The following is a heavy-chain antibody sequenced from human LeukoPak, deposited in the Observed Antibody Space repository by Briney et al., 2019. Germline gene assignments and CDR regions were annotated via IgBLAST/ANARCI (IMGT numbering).Heavy chain of an antibody. D-gene: IGHD1-26*01. V-gene: IGHV4-34*01. CDR1: GGPFSGYY. CDR2: INHSGST. CDR3: ARGFPPILRGRPLDY. J-gene: IGHJ4*02. Sequence: PSETLSLTCAVYGGPFSGYYWSWIRQPPGKGLEWIGEINHSGSTNYNPSLKSRVTISVDTSKNQFSLKLSSVTAADTAVYYCARGFPPILRGRPLDYWGQGTLVTVSS.